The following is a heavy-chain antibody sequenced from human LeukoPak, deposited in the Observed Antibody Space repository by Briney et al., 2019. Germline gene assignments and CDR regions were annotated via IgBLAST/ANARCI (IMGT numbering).Heavy chain of an antibody. Sequence: PSETLSLTCAVYGGSFSGYYWSWIRQPPGKGLEWIGSIYYSGSAYYNPSLKSRVTISVDTSKNQFSLKLSSVTAADTAVYYCARDMYCSGGSCQPDAFDIWGQGTMVTVSS. D-gene: IGHD2-15*01. CDR3: ARDMYCSGGSCQPDAFDI. J-gene: IGHJ3*02. CDR2: IYYSGSA. CDR1: GGSFSGYY. V-gene: IGHV4-34*01.